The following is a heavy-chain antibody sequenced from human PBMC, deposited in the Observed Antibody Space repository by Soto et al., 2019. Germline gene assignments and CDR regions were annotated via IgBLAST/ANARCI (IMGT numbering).Heavy chain of an antibody. V-gene: IGHV1-2*02. CDR3: ARGRAARPFDY. CDR1: GYTFTGYY. J-gene: IGHJ4*02. CDR2: INPNSGGT. D-gene: IGHD6-6*01. Sequence: QVQLVQSGAEVKKPGASVKVSCKASGYTFTGYYMHWVRQAPGQGLEWMGWINPNSGGTNYAKKFQGRVTMTRDTSISTAYMELSRLRSDDTAVYYCARGRAARPFDYWGQGTLVTVSS.